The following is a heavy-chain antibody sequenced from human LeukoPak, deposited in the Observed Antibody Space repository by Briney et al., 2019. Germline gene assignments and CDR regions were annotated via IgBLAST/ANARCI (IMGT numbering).Heavy chain of an antibody. CDR1: GFTFSSYS. D-gene: IGHD5-12*01. Sequence: PGGSLRLSCAASGFTFSSYSMNWVRQAPGKGLEWVSSISSSSSYIYYADSVKGRFTISRDNAKNSLYLQMNSLRAEDTAVYYCARDGKEGNSAYFDYWGQGTLVTVSS. V-gene: IGHV3-21*01. J-gene: IGHJ4*02. CDR2: ISSSSSYI. CDR3: ARDGKEGNSAYFDY.